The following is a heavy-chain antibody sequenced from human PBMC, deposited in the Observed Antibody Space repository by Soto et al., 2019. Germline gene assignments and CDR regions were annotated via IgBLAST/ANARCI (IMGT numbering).Heavy chain of an antibody. D-gene: IGHD6-6*01. CDR3: ARRSSADY. Sequence: GGSLRLSCAASGFTFSDYYMSWIRQSPGKGLEWLAYIGPGGSTISYADSVKGRFTISRDNAKNSPYLQMSNLRAEDTAFYYCARRSSADYWAQGTLVTVSS. CDR2: IGPGGSTI. V-gene: IGHV3-11*01. CDR1: GFTFSDYY. J-gene: IGHJ4*02.